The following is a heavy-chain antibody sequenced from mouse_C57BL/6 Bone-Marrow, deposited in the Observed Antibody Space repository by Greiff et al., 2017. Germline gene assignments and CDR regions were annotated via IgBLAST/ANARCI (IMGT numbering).Heavy chain of an antibody. CDR3: TRFDYYGSSYGAWFAY. D-gene: IGHD1-1*01. V-gene: IGHV1-5*01. CDR2: IYPGNSDT. Sequence: EVQLQESGTVLARPGASVKMSCKTSGYTFTSYWMHWVKQRPGQGLEWIGAIYPGNSDTSYNQKFKGKAKLTAVTSASTAYMELSSLTNEDSAVYYCTRFDYYGSSYGAWFAYWGQGTLVTVSA. CDR1: GYTFTSYW. J-gene: IGHJ3*01.